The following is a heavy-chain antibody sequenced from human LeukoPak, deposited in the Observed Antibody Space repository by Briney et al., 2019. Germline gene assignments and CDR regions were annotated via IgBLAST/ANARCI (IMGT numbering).Heavy chain of an antibody. V-gene: IGHV4-59*08. CDR3: ARRRGYSFDY. J-gene: IGHJ4*02. D-gene: IGHD5-18*01. Sequence: SETLSLTCTVSGGSICSYYWSWIRQPPGKGLEWIGYIYYSGSTNYNPSLKSRVTISVDTSKNQFSLKLSSVTAADTAVYYCARRRGYSFDYWGQGTLVTVSS. CDR2: IYYSGST. CDR1: GGSICSYY.